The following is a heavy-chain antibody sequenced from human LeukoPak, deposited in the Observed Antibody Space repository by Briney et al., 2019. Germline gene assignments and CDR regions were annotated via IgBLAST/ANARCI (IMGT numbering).Heavy chain of an antibody. CDR3: ARVQWLAKTYYFDY. V-gene: IGHV4-39*01. CDR2: IYYSGST. CDR1: GGSISSSSYY. Sequence: PSETLSLTCTVSGGSISSSSYYWGWLRQPPGKGLEWIGSIYYSGSTYYNPSLKSRVTISVDTSKNQFSLKLSSVTAADTAVYYCARVQWLAKTYYFDYWGQGTLVTVSS. D-gene: IGHD6-19*01. J-gene: IGHJ4*02.